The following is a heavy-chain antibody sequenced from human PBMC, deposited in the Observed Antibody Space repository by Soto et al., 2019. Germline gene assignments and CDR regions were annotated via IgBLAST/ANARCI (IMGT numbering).Heavy chain of an antibody. J-gene: IGHJ4*02. CDR1: GGTFSSYA. CDR2: IIPIFGTA. V-gene: IGHV1-69*13. CDR3: ALPHVRSGFDY. Sequence: GASVNVSCKASGGTFSSYAISWVRQAPGQGLEWMGGIIPIFGTANYAQKFQGRVTITADESTSTAYMELSSLRSEDTAVYYCALPHVRSGFDYWGQGTLVTVSS. D-gene: IGHD4-17*01.